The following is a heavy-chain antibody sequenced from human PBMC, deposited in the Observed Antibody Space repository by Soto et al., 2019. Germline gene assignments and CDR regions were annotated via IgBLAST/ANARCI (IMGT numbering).Heavy chain of an antibody. J-gene: IGHJ6*02. CDR1: GYTLTELS. D-gene: IGHD3-16*01. V-gene: IGHV1-24*01. Sequence: ASVKVSCKVSGYTLTELSMHWVRQAPGKGLEWMGGFDPEDGETIYAQKFQGRVTMTEDTSTDTAYMELSSLRSEDTAVYYCATYPKPVTIRLARGHGMDVWGQGTTVTVSS. CDR2: FDPEDGET. CDR3: ATYPKPVTIRLARGHGMDV.